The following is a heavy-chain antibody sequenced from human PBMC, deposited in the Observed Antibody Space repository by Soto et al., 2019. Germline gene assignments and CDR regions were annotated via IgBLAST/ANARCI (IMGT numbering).Heavy chain of an antibody. CDR1: GFTFDDYA. Sequence: EVQLVESGGGLVQPGRSLRLSCAASGFTFDDYAMHWVRQAPGKGLEWVSGISWDGGRIGYADSVKGRFTISRDNAKNPLYLQMNRLRAENTALYYCAKDFGGGYCSGGSCCSKKIHAFDIWGQGTMVTVSS. CDR3: AKDFGGGYCSGGSCCSKKIHAFDI. CDR2: ISWDGGRI. V-gene: IGHV3-9*01. J-gene: IGHJ3*02. D-gene: IGHD2-15*01.